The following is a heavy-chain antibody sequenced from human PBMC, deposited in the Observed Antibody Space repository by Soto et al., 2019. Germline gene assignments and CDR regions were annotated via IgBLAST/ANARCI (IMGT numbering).Heavy chain of an antibody. V-gene: IGHV3-30-3*01. CDR2: ISHDGSHE. Sequence: QGQLHESGGGVVQPGRSLRLSCAASGLTFSTSAMHWVRQAPGKGLEWVAMISHDGSHEYYGDSVKGRFSVSRDNSHNILHLQMNSLRIEDTAVYLCARTTDHRLVRGWLDPWGRGTLVTVSP. D-gene: IGHD3-10*01. CDR1: GLTFSTSA. J-gene: IGHJ5*02. CDR3: ARTTDHRLVRGWLDP.